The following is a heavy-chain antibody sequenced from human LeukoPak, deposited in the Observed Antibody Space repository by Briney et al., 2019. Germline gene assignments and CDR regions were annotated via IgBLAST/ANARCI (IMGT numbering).Heavy chain of an antibody. Sequence: GASVKVSCKASGYTFTSYDINWVRQATGQGLEWMGIINPSGGSTSYAQKFQGRVTMTRDTSTSTVYMELSSLRSEDTAVYYCARDKSPSFYDSSGYYYELGEYWGQGTLVTVSS. V-gene: IGHV1-46*01. CDR3: ARDKSPSFYDSSGYYYELGEY. CDR2: INPSGGST. CDR1: GYTFTSYD. J-gene: IGHJ4*02. D-gene: IGHD3-22*01.